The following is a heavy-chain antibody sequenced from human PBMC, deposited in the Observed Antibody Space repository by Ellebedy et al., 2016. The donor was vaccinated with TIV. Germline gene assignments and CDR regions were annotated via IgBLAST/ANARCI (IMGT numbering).Heavy chain of an antibody. Sequence: GGSLRLSCAASKFTVSYNYMNWVRQAPGKGPEWVSGIYTDDSTDYADSVKGRFTISRDNSKNTLYLQMNSLRTEDTAAYYCARASFYDVDLSGWYFDLWGRGTLITVSS. CDR1: KFTVSYNY. CDR2: IYTDDST. V-gene: IGHV3-66*01. J-gene: IGHJ2*01. D-gene: IGHD3-10*02. CDR3: ARASFYDVDLSGWYFDL.